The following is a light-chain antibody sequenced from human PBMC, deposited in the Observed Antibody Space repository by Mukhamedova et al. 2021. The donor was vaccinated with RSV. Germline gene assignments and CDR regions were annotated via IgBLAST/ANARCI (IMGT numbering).Light chain of an antibody. J-gene: IGLJ1*01. Sequence: IYEASNRPSGVSNRFSASKSGNTASLTILGLQAEDEADYYCSSYTSSSTKVFGTGTKVTVL. CDR2: EAS. CDR3: SSYTSSSTKV. V-gene: IGLV2-14*01.